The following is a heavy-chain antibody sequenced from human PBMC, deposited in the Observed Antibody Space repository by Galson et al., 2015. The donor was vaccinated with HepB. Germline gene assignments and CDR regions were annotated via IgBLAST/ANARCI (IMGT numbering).Heavy chain of an antibody. J-gene: IGHJ4*02. V-gene: IGHV1-3*01. D-gene: IGHD3-10*01. CDR2: IDAGNGNT. CDR3: ARFGSGPYSFDY. Sequence: SVKVSCKASGYTFSIFAVHWVRQAPGQRLEWMGWIDAGNGNTKYSQKFQGRVTITRDTSARTAFMDLGSLRSDDTAVYYCARFGSGPYSFDYWGQGTLVTVSS. CDR1: GYTFSIFA.